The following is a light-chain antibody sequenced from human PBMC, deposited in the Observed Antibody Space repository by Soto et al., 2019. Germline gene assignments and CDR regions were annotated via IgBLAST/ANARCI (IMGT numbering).Light chain of an antibody. J-gene: IGLJ2*01. Sequence: QSALTQPPSASGSPGQSVTISCTGTSSNVGGYNFVSWYQQHPGKAPKLMIYEVSKRPSGVPDRFSGSKSGNTASLTVSGLQADDEADYYCSSFAVNNNLVFGGGTKLTVL. V-gene: IGLV2-8*01. CDR1: SSNVGGYNF. CDR3: SSFAVNNNLV. CDR2: EVS.